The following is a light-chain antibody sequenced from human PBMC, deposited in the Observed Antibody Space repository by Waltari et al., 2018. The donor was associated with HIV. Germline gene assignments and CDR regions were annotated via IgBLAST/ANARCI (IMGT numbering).Light chain of an antibody. Sequence: DIVLTQSPRPLPVPPGEPSYLSCSSSPGPLHSVGYHYLDWYLQKPGQPPQLLIYMGSYRASGVPDRFSGSGSGTDFTLKISRVEAEDVGVYYCLQALQTQITFGQGTRLEIK. CDR1: PGPLHSVGYHY. CDR2: MGS. CDR3: LQALQTQIT. V-gene: IGKV2-28*01. J-gene: IGKJ5*01.